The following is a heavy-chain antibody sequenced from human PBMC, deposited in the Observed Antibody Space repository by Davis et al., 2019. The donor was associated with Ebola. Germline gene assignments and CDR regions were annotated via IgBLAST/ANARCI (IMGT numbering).Heavy chain of an antibody. J-gene: IGHJ4*02. Sequence: GESLKISCAASGFTFSSYALHWVRQAPGKGLEWVALTSYDGTNKFYADSVKGRFTISADKSKNTLYVEMNSLRGEDTAVYYCARSVHAAATSGFDYWGQGTLVTVSS. V-gene: IGHV3-30-3*01. D-gene: IGHD2-2*01. CDR1: GFTFSSYA. CDR3: ARSVHAAATSGFDY. CDR2: TSYDGTNK.